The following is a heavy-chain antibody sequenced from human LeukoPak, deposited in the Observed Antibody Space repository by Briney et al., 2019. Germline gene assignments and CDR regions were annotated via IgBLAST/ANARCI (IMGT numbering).Heavy chain of an antibody. Sequence: GGSLRLSCAASGFTFSSYGMHWVRQAPGKGLEWVAVISYDGSNKYYADSVKGRLTISRDNSKNTLYLQMNSLRAEDTAVYYCAKDHIAAVGEFHYFDYWGQGALVTVSS. CDR1: GFTFSSYG. V-gene: IGHV3-30*18. CDR3: AKDHIAAVGEFHYFDY. J-gene: IGHJ4*02. D-gene: IGHD6-13*01. CDR2: ISYDGSNK.